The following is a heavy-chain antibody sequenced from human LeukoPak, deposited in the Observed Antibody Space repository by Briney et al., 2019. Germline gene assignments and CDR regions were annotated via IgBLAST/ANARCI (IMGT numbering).Heavy chain of an antibody. CDR3: ARYYASDY. CDR1: GFTFSRYE. CDR2: ISRSGDTI. J-gene: IGHJ4*02. V-gene: IGHV3-48*03. Sequence: PGGSLRLSCAASGFTFSRYEMNWVRQAPGKGLEWVSYISRSGDTIYFADSVKGRFTISRDNAKNSLYLQMSSLRAEDTAVYYCARYYASDYWGQGTLVTVSS. D-gene: IGHD3-10*01.